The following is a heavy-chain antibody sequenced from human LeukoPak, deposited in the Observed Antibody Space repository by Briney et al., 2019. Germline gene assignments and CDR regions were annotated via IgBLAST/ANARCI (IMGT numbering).Heavy chain of an antibody. Sequence: SETLSLTCTVSGGSISSYYWSWIRQPPGKGLEWIGYIYYSGSTYYNPSLKSRVTISVDTFKNQFSLKLSSVTAADTAVYYCARDPRQWLVRGVDYWGQGTLVTVSS. CDR1: GGSISSYY. CDR3: ARDPRQWLVRGVDY. D-gene: IGHD6-19*01. V-gene: IGHV4-59*12. CDR2: IYYSGST. J-gene: IGHJ4*02.